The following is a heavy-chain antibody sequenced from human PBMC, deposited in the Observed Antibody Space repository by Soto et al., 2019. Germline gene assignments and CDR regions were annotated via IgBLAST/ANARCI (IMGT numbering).Heavy chain of an antibody. CDR3: ARITMVRGVIKDYYYYYGMDV. Sequence: GGSLRLSCAASGFSFSDHAMHWVRRAPGKGLEWVALVAHYVTIKYYAGSVKGRFTISSDKSSNTLFLQMNSLRAEDTAVYYCARITMVRGVIKDYYYYYGMDVWGNGTTVTVSS. CDR1: GFSFSDHA. CDR2: VAHYVTIK. J-gene: IGHJ6*04. D-gene: IGHD3-10*01. V-gene: IGHV3-30-3*01.